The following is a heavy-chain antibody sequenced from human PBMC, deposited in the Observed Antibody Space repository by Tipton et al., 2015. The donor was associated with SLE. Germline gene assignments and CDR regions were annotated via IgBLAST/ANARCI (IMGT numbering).Heavy chain of an antibody. CDR1: GYTFTSYA. Sequence: QSGAEVKKPGASVKVSCKASGYTFTSYAMHWVRQAPGQRLEWMGWINAGNGNTKYSQKFQGRVTFTRDTSASTAYMELNSLKSEDTAVYYCARGYCSGGRCPNWFDPWGQGTLVTVSS. D-gene: IGHD2-15*01. CDR3: ARGYCSGGRCPNWFDP. V-gene: IGHV1-3*01. J-gene: IGHJ5*02. CDR2: INAGNGNT.